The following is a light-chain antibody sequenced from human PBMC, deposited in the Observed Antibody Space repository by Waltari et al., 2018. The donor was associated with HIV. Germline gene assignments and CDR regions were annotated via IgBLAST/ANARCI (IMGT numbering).Light chain of an antibody. CDR2: DVT. V-gene: IGLV2-14*03. J-gene: IGLJ2*01. CDR1: SSDISPYDF. Sequence: QSALTQPASVSGYPGQSITISCSGTSSDISPYDFVSWYQKHPAKAPKLLIYDVTPRPSGVSRGFSGSKAGSTASLTISSIQADDEADYYCSSYTTSNTVVFGPGTKLSVL. CDR3: SSYTTSNTVV.